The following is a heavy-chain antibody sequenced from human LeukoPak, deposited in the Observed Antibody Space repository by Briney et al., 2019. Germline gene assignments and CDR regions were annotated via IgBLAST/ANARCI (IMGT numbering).Heavy chain of an antibody. CDR2: ISSSSTII. CDR3: GASRQYVGAFDI. J-gene: IGHJ3*02. V-gene: IGHV3-48*04. D-gene: IGHD3-16*01. CDR1: GFTFSSYW. Sequence: PGGSLRLSCVASGFTFSSYWMSWVRQAPGKALEWISYISSSSTIIKYADSVRGRFTISRDDARESLYLQMSSLRADDTAIYYCGASRQYVGAFDIWGQGTLVTVSS.